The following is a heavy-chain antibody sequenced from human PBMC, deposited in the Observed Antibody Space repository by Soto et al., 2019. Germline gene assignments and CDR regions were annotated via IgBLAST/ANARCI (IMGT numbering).Heavy chain of an antibody. CDR2: ISVNNGNT. J-gene: IGHJ4*02. CDR3: ATKKNSGSFDY. D-gene: IGHD3-10*01. Sequence: QVQLVQSGAEVKKPGASVKVSCKASGYTFTSYGISWVRQAPGQGLEWMGWISVNNGNTNYAQKLQDRVTMTTDTSTSTAYMVLRSLRSDDTAIYFCATKKNSGSFDYWGQGTLVTVSS. V-gene: IGHV1-18*01. CDR1: GYTFTSYG.